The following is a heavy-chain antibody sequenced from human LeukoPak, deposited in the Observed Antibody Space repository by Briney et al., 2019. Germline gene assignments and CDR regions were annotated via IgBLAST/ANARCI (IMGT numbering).Heavy chain of an antibody. CDR2: IYDSGST. Sequence: SETLSLTCTVSGGSISSYYWSWIRQPPGKGLEWIGYIYDSGSTNYNPSLKSRVTISVDTSKDQFSLKLSSVTAADTAVYYCASSTLYYSMDVWGQGTTVTVSS. CDR3: ASSTLYYSMDV. D-gene: IGHD3-16*01. V-gene: IGHV4-59*08. CDR1: GGSISSYY. J-gene: IGHJ6*02.